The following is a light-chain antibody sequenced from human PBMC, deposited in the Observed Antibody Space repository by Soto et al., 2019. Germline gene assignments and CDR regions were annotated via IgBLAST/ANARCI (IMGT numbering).Light chain of an antibody. CDR3: SSHTSGSTLV. V-gene: IGLV2-14*01. CDR2: EVT. CDR1: SGDVGGYDY. J-gene: IGLJ7*01. Sequence: QSALTQPASVSGSPGQSIAISCTGTSGDVGGYDYVSWYQQHPDKAPKLMIYEVTKRPSWVSNRFSGSKSGNTASLTISGLQPEDEADYYCSSHTSGSTLVFGSGTQLTVL.